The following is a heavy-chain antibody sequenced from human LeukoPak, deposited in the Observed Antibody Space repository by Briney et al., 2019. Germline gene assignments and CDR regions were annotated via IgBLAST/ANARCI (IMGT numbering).Heavy chain of an antibody. J-gene: IGHJ4*02. D-gene: IGHD6-13*01. CDR2: INHSGST. V-gene: IGHV4-34*01. Sequence: PSETLSLTCAVYGGSFSGYYWSWIRQPPGKGLEGIGEINHSGSTNYNPSLKRRVTISVDTAKNQFSLKLSSVTAADTAVYYCARDLPYSSSWESIDYWGREPWSPSPQ. CDR3: ARDLPYSSSWESIDY. CDR1: GGSFSGYY.